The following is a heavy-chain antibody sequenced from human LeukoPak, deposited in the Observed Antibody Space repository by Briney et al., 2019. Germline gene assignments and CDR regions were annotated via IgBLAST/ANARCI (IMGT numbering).Heavy chain of an antibody. J-gene: IGHJ3*01. CDR2: IWYDGSNK. CDR3: ARAGYDTNWRTSVFGV. Sequence: GGSLRLSCAASGFTFSSYGMHWVRQAPGKGLEWVAVIWYDGSNKYYADSVKGRFTISRDNSKNTLYLQMNSLRAEDTAVYYCARAGYDTNWRTSVFGVWGQGTMVTVSS. CDR1: GFTFSSYG. D-gene: IGHD1-1*01. V-gene: IGHV3-33*01.